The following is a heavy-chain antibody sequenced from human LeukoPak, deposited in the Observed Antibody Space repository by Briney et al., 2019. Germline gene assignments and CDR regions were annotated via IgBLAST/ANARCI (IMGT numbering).Heavy chain of an antibody. CDR3: ARAPYDYVWGSYRSTYFDY. V-gene: IGHV4-59*01. Sequence: PSETLSLTCTVSGGSISSYYWSWIRQPPGEGLEWIGYIYYSGSTNYNPSLKSRVTISVDTSKNQFSLKLSSVTAADTAVYYCARAPYDYVWGSYRSTYFDYWGQGTLVTVSS. J-gene: IGHJ4*02. CDR1: GGSISSYY. D-gene: IGHD3-16*02. CDR2: IYYSGST.